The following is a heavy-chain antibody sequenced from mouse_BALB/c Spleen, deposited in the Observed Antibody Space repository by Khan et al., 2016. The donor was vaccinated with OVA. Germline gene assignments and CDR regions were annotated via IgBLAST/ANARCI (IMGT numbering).Heavy chain of an antibody. Sequence: VQLQQSGAEIVRPGALVKLSCKGYGFNIKDYYMHWVKRRPEQGLEWIGWIDPENGETVYDPKFQGKANITADTSSNTAYLQLSSLTSEDTAVYYCARSGYFAWFAYWGQGTLVTVSA. J-gene: IGHJ3*01. CDR2: IDPENGET. CDR1: GFNIKDYY. V-gene: IGHV14-1*02. CDR3: ARSGYFAWFAY.